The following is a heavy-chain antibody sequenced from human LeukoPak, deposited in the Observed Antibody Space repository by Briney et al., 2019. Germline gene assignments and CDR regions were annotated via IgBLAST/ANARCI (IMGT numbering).Heavy chain of an antibody. CDR2: IRNDGSDK. D-gene: IGHD1-26*01. V-gene: IGHV3-30*02. Sequence: PGGSLRLSCAASGFTFSSYGMHWVRQAPGKGLEWVAFIRNDGSDKYYADSVKGRFTISRDNSKNTLDLQMKSLRGEDTAVYYCAKAVGASRPFDYWGQGTLVTVSA. J-gene: IGHJ4*02. CDR3: AKAVGASRPFDY. CDR1: GFTFSSYG.